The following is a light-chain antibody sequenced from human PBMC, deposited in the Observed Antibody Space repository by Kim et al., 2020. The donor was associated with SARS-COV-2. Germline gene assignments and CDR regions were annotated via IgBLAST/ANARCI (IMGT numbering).Light chain of an antibody. J-gene: IGLJ3*02. CDR3: QVWDSSSDHGNWV. Sequence: GKTARITCGGNNIGSKSVHWYQQKPGQAPGLVIYYDSDRPSGIPERFSGSNSGNTATLTISRVEAGDEADYYCQVWDSSSDHGNWVFGGGTQLTVL. V-gene: IGLV3-21*04. CDR2: YDS. CDR1: NIGSKS.